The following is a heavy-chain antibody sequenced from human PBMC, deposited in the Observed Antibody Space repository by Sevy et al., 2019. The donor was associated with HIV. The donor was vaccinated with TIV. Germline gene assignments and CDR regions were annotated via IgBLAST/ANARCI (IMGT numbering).Heavy chain of an antibody. CDR1: GGTISSGDYY. V-gene: IGHV4-30-4*01. CDR2: IYYSGTT. J-gene: IGHJ5*02. Sequence: SETLSLTCTVSGGTISSGDYYWTCIRQSPGKGLEWIGDIYYSGTTFYNPSLKSRVTISVDTSKKQFSLRLSSVTAADTAVYYCARYCISTSPHNWFDPWGQGTLVTVSS. CDR3: ARYCISTSPHNWFDP. D-gene: IGHD2-2*01.